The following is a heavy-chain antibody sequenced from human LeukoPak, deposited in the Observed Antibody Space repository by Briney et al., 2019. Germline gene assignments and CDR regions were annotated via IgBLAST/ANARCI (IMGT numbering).Heavy chain of an antibody. CDR2: ISSSSSTI. V-gene: IGHV3-48*02. CDR1: GFTFSTYS. CDR3: AKDSGYYHSSGYYYAYFQH. D-gene: IGHD3-22*01. Sequence: GGSLRLSCAVSGFTFSTYSMNWVRQAPRKGLEWVSYISSSSSTIYYADSVKGRFTISRDNAKNSLYLQMNSLRDEDTAVYYCAKDSGYYHSSGYYYAYFQHWGQGTLVTVSS. J-gene: IGHJ1*01.